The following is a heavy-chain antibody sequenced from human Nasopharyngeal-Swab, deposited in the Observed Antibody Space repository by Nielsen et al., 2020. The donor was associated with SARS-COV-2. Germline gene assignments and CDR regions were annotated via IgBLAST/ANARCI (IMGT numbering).Heavy chain of an antibody. CDR3: ARETYGDRSY. Sequence: GESLKISCAASGFTFSSYSMNWVRQAPGKGLEWVSFISSSSSYIYYADSVKGRFTISRDNAKNSLYLQMNSLRAEDTAVYYCARETYGDRSYWGQGTLVTVSS. V-gene: IGHV3-21*01. CDR2: ISSSSSYI. J-gene: IGHJ4*02. D-gene: IGHD4-17*01. CDR1: GFTFSSYS.